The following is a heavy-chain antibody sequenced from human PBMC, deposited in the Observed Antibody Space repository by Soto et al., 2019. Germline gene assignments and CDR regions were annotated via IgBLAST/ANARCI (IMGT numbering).Heavy chain of an antibody. CDR2: ISGSGSNP. CDR3: AKPASMTIRDGFNH. J-gene: IGHJ4*02. CDR1: GFTFSSYA. D-gene: IGHD4-17*01. Sequence: EVQVLESGGGLVQPGGSLRLSCAASGFTFSSYAMSWVRQAPGQGLEWVSAISGSGSNPYYADSVKGRFTISRDNSKNTRYLQMNSLRAEDTALCYCAKPASMTIRDGFNHWGQGTLVTASS. V-gene: IGHV3-23*01.